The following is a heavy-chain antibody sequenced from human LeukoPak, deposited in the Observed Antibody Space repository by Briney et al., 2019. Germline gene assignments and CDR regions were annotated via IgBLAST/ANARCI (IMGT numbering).Heavy chain of an antibody. D-gene: IGHD3-9*01. J-gene: IGHJ4*02. CDR1: GGSVSSGSYY. CDR2: ISYSGST. V-gene: IGHV4-61*01. CDR3: ARGFDWLLSSYFDC. Sequence: SETLSLTCTVSGGSVSSGSYYWSWIRQPPGKGLEWIGYISYSGSTNYNPSHKSRVTISVDTSKNQFSLKLSSVTAADTAVYYCARGFDWLLSSYFDCWGQGTLVTVSS.